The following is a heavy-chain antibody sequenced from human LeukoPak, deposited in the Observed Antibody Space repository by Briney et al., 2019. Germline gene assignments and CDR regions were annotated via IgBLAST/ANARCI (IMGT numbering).Heavy chain of an antibody. CDR2: IYHSGST. J-gene: IGHJ3*02. D-gene: IGHD5-12*01. Sequence: SQTLSLTCTVSGGSISSGGYYWSWIRQPPGKGLEWIGYIYHSGSTYYNPSLKSRVTISVDTSKNQFSLKLSSVTAADTAVYYCARLEATGAFDIWGQGTMVTVSS. V-gene: IGHV4-30-2*02. CDR1: GGSISSGGYY. CDR3: ARLEATGAFDI.